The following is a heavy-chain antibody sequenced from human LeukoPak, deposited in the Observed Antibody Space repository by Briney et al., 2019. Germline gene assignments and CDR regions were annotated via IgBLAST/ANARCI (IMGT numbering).Heavy chain of an antibody. D-gene: IGHD2-2*01. J-gene: IGHJ4*02. CDR3: ARGGAYCSSTSCQFDY. CDR2: IYYSGST. CDR1: GGSISSYY. Sequence: SETLSLTCTVSGGSISSYYWSWIRQPPGKGLEWIGYIYYSGSTNYSPSLKSRVTISVDTSKNQFSLKLSSVTAADTAVYYCARGGAYCSSTSCQFDYWGQGTLVTVSS. V-gene: IGHV4-59*08.